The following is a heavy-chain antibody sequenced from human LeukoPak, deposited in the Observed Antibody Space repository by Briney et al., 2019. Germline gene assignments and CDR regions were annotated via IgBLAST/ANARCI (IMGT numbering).Heavy chain of an antibody. Sequence: PGGSLRLSCAASGFTFSSYAMSWVRQAPGKGLEWVSAISGSGGSTYYADSVKGRFTISRDNSKNTLYLQMNSLRTEDTALYYCAKDDSNRAEYFQHWGQGTLVTVSS. CDR3: AKDDSNRAEYFQH. V-gene: IGHV3-23*01. CDR2: ISGSGGST. J-gene: IGHJ1*01. CDR1: GFTFSSYA. D-gene: IGHD6-13*01.